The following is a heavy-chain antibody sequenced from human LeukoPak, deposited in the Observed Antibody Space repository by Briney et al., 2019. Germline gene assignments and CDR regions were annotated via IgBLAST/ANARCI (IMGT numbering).Heavy chain of an antibody. CDR3: VRSRYSTTWSSSWEFDY. V-gene: IGHV3-66*01. D-gene: IGHD6-13*01. CDR1: GFTVSNNY. CDR2: IYSGSST. J-gene: IGHJ4*02. Sequence: GSLRLSCTASGFTVSNNYMNWVRQAPGKGLEWVSVIYSGSSTYYADSVKGRFTISRDNSKNTLYLQMNSLRAEDTAVYYRVRSRYSTTWSSSWEFDYWGQGTLVTVSS.